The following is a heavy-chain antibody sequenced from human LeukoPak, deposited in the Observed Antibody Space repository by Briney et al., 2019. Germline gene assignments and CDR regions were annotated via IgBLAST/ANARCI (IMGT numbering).Heavy chain of an antibody. D-gene: IGHD4-17*01. CDR2: ISGYNGKT. V-gene: IGHV1-18*01. J-gene: IGHJ4*02. CDR3: ARDLRLGRHDYGEPFDY. CDR1: GYTFTNYG. Sequence: GASVKVSCKXSGYTFTNYGISWVRQAPGQGPEWMGWISGYNGKTNYVQKFQGRVTMTTDTSTSTAYMELRSLRSDDTAVYYCARDLRLGRHDYGEPFDYWGQGTQVTVSS.